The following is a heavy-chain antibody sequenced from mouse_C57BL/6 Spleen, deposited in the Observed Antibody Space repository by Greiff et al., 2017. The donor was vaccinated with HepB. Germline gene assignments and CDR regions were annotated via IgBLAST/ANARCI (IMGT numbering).Heavy chain of an antibody. CDR1: GFNIKDDY. J-gene: IGHJ2*01. CDR2: IDPENGDT. Sequence: EVQLQQSGAELVRPGASVKLSCTASGFNIKDDYMHWVKQRPEQGLEWIGWIDPENGDTEYASKFQGKATITADTSSNTAYLQLSSLTSEDTAVYYCTTCTTVVAPDNRGQGTTLTVSS. CDR3: TTCTTVVAPDN. D-gene: IGHD1-1*01. V-gene: IGHV14-4*01.